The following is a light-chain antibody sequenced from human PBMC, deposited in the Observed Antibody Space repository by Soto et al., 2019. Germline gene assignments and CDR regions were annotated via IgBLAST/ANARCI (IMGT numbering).Light chain of an antibody. J-gene: IGKJ1*01. Sequence: DIPMTQSPSTLSASVGDRVTITCRASQSISSWLAWYQQKPGKAPKLLIYDASSLESGVPSRFSGSGSGTEVTLTSSSLQPDDFETYYCQQYNSYPWTFGQGTKVEIK. CDR3: QQYNSYPWT. CDR1: QSISSW. V-gene: IGKV1-5*01. CDR2: DAS.